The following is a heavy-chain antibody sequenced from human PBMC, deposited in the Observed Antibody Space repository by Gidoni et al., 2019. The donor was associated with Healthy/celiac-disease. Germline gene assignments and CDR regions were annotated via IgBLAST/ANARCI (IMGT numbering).Heavy chain of an antibody. Sequence: QVQLVQSGAEVKKPGASVKVSCKASGYTFTSYGISWVRQAPGQGLEWMGWISAYNGNTNYAQKLQGRVTMTTDTSTSTAYMELRSLRSDDTAVYYCARSRPRGIAAAGLGGIYYYYGMDVWGQGTTVTVSS. CDR3: ARSRPRGIAAAGLGGIYYYYGMDV. V-gene: IGHV1-18*01. J-gene: IGHJ6*02. CDR2: ISAYNGNT. CDR1: GYTFTSYG. D-gene: IGHD6-13*01.